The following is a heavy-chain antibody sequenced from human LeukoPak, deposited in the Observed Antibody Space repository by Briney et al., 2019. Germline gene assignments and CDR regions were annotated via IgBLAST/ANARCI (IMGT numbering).Heavy chain of an antibody. CDR2: IFGSGGSP. D-gene: IGHD5-18*01. Sequence: GGSLRLSCEASGFTFGSHAMHWVRQAPGKGLEWVAGIFGSGGSPHYADPVKGRFTISRDNSRNTVYLQINSLRAEDTAVYYCGKTTVGYSSGQKPAWPVDYWGQGTLVTVSS. V-gene: IGHV3-23*01. J-gene: IGHJ4*02. CDR3: GKTTVGYSSGQKPAWPVDY. CDR1: GFTFGSHA.